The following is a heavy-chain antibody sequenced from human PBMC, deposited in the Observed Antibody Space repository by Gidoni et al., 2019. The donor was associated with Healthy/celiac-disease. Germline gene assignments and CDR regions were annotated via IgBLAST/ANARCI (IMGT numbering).Heavy chain of an antibody. CDR2: IIPICGTA. V-gene: IGHV1-69*01. CDR3: ARDKRDYDSSGYYSGKGGMDV. CDR1: GGTFSSYA. Sequence: QVQLVQSGAEVKKPGSSVKVSCKASGGTFSSYAISWVRQAPGQGLEWMGGIIPICGTANYAQKFQGRVTITADESTSTAYMELSSLRSEDTAVYYCARDKRDYDSSGYYSGKGGMDVWGQGTTVTVSS. D-gene: IGHD3-22*01. J-gene: IGHJ6*02.